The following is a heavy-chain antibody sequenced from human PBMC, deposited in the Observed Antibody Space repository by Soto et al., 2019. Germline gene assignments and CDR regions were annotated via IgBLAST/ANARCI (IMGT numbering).Heavy chain of an antibody. D-gene: IGHD1-26*01. Sequence: QVQLQESGPGLVRPSGTLSLTCAVSGASISSTTRGNWWSWVRQPPGKGLEWIGEIYHSGSTNSNPSLKSRVTMSVDKSKNQFSLRFSSVTAADTAVYYCARMVGATLVDFWGQGTLVTVSS. CDR3: ARMVGATLVDF. V-gene: IGHV4-4*02. J-gene: IGHJ4*02. CDR1: GASISSTTRGNW. CDR2: IYHSGST.